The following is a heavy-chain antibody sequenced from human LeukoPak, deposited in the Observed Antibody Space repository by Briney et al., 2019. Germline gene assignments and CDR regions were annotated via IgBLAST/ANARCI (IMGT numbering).Heavy chain of an antibody. J-gene: IGHJ4*02. CDR2: ISAYNGNT. D-gene: IGHD5-18*01. V-gene: IGHV1-18*01. CDR3: ARVSRGYSYGAIDY. CDR1: GYTFTSYG. Sequence: ASVKVSCKASGYTFTSYGISWVRQAPGQGLEWMGWISAYNGNTNYAQKLQGRVTMTTDTFTSTAYMELRSLRSDDTAVYYCARVSRGYSYGAIDYWGQGTLVTVSS.